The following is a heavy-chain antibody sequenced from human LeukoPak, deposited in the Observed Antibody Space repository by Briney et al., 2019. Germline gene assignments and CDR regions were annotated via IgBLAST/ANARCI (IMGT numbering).Heavy chain of an antibody. J-gene: IGHJ4*02. Sequence: GGSLRLSCTASGLTLSIYWMIWVRQAPGKGLQWVAKIKQDGSEKYYVDSVKGRFTISRDNAENSLYLQMNSLRVEDTAVYYCAARSSGNPYFWGQGTLVTVSS. D-gene: IGHD1-26*01. V-gene: IGHV3-7*03. CDR3: AARSSGNPYF. CDR2: IKQDGSEK. CDR1: GLTLSIYW.